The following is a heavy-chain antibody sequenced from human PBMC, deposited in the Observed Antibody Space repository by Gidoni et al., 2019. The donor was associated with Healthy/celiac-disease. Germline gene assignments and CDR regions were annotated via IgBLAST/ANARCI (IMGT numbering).Heavy chain of an antibody. Sequence: QLQLQESGSGLVKPSKTLSLTCAVSGGSISSGGYSWSWIRQPPGKGLEWIGYIYHSGSTYYHPSLKSRVTISVDRSKNQFSLKLSSVTAADTAVYYCARARYDSSGYYVDYFDYWGQGTLVTVSS. CDR3: ARARYDSSGYYVDYFDY. CDR2: IYHSGST. CDR1: GGSISSGGYS. V-gene: IGHV4-30-2*01. D-gene: IGHD3-22*01. J-gene: IGHJ4*02.